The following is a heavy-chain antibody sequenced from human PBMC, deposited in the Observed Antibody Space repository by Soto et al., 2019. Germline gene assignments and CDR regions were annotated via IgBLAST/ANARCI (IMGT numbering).Heavy chain of an antibody. J-gene: IGHJ3*02. Sequence: EVQLVESGGGLVQPGRSLRLSCAASGFTFDDYAMHWVRQAPGKGLEWVSGISWNSGSIGYADSVKSRFTISRDNAKNSLYLQMNSLRADDTAVYYCAQSNYYLFAFDIWGQGTMVTVSS. CDR3: AQSNYYLFAFDI. D-gene: IGHD4-4*01. CDR1: GFTFDDYA. V-gene: IGHV3-9*01. CDR2: ISWNSGSI.